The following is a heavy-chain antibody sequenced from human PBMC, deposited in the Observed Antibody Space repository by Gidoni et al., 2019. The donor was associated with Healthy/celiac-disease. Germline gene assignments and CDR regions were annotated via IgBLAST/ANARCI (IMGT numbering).Heavy chain of an antibody. V-gene: IGHV3-30*18. CDR1: GFTFSSYG. CDR2: ISDDGSNK. D-gene: IGHD4-17*01. J-gene: IGHJ4*02. Sequence: QVQLVESGGGVVQPGRSLRLSCAASGFTFSSYGMHWVRQAPGKGLGWVAVISDDGSNKYYADSVKGRFTISRDNSKNTLYLQMNSLRAEDTAVYYCAKGSTTTRVDYWGQGTLVTVSS. CDR3: AKGSTTTRVDY.